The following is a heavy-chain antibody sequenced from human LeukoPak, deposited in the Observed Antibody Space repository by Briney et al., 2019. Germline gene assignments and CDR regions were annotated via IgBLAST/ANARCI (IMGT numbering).Heavy chain of an antibody. D-gene: IGHD2-2*01. CDR2: VYYSGRT. V-gene: IGHV4-59*02. CDR3: ARGYCSSSTCSVGPFDY. Sequence: KPSETLSLTCTVSGGSVSSYYWSWIRRPPGKRLEWMGYVYYSGRTHYNPSLSSRVTISVDTSKNQFSLKLSSVTAADTAVYYCARGYCSSSTCSVGPFDYWGQGTLVTVSS. J-gene: IGHJ4*02. CDR1: GGSVSSYY.